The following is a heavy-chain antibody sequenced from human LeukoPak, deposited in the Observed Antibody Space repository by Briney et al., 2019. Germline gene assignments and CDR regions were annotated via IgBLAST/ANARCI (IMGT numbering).Heavy chain of an antibody. CDR3: ARELIAEELVAQVNWFDP. V-gene: IGHV4-39*07. CDR1: GGSISSSSYY. J-gene: IGHJ5*02. D-gene: IGHD2-15*01. CDR2: IYYSGST. Sequence: KPSETLSLTCTVSGGSISSSSYYWGWIRQPPGKGLEWIGSIYYSGSTYYNPSLKSRVTISVDTSKNQFSLKLSSVTAADTAVYYCARELIAEELVAQVNWFDPWGQGTLVTVSS.